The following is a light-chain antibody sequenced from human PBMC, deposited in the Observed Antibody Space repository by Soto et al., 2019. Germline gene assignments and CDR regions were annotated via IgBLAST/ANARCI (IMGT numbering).Light chain of an antibody. V-gene: IGKV1-5*03. CDR2: KAS. Sequence: DIQMTQSPSTLSASVGDRVTITCRASQSISPWLAWYQQKPGTAPKLLIYKASSLGSGVPSRFSGSASGTEFTLTISSLQPDDFATYYCQHYSGYSTFGQGTKVDIK. CDR3: QHYSGYST. CDR1: QSISPW. J-gene: IGKJ1*01.